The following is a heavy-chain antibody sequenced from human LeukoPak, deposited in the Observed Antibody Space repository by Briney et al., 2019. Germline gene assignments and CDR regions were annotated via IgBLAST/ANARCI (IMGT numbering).Heavy chain of an antibody. CDR2: ISWNSGSI. D-gene: IGHD4-17*01. CDR1: GFTFDDYA. CDR3: AKDSENGETPDYSVY. J-gene: IGHJ4*02. V-gene: IGHV3-9*01. Sequence: GGSLRLSCAASGFTFDDYAMHWVRQAPGKGLEWVSGISWNSGSIGYADSVKGRFTISRDNAKNSLYLQMNSLRAEDTALYYCAKDSENGETPDYSVYWGQGTLVTVSS.